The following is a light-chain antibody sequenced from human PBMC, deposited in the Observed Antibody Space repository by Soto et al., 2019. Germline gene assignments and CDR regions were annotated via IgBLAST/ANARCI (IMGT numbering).Light chain of an antibody. J-gene: IGKJ1*01. CDR3: QQSFSTPRT. CDR2: GAS. CDR1: QSISNY. V-gene: IGKV1-39*01. Sequence: DIQMTQSPSSLSASVRDRVTVTCRASQSISNYLNWYQQKPGRAPKLLIYGASSLQSGVPSRFSGSGSGTDFTLTISSLQPEDFATYYCQQSFSTPRTFGQGTKVDIK.